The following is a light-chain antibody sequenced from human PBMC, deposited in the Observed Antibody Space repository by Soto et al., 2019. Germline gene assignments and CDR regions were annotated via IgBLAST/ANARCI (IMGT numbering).Light chain of an antibody. CDR3: QQRSDWPRIT. J-gene: IGKJ5*01. CDR2: DAS. Sequence: EIVLTQSPATLSLSPGERATLSCRASQSVRSSLAWYQQKPGQAPRLLMYDASNRATGIPARFSGSGSGTDFTLTISSLEPEDFAIYFCQQRSDWPRITFGQGTRLEI. V-gene: IGKV3-11*01. CDR1: QSVRSS.